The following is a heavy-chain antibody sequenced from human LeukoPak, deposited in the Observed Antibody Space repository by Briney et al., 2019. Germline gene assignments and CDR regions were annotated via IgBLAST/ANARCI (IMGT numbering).Heavy chain of an antibody. CDR3: ARQGYSGHSQGAADY. V-gene: IGHV1-18*01. J-gene: IGHJ4*02. CDR1: GYTFTSYV. CDR2: ISVYNGNT. Sequence: ASVKVSCKASGYTFTSYVIHWVRQAPGQRLEWMGWISVYNGNTNYAQKFQGRVTMTTDTSTSTAHMELRSLRSDDTAVYYCARQGYSGHSQGAADYWGQGTLVTVSS. D-gene: IGHD4-23*01.